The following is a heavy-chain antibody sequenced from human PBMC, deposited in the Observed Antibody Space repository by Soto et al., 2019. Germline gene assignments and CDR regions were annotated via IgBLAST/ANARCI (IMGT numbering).Heavy chain of an antibody. Sequence: GGSLRLSCSASGFTFSSYAMHWVRQAPGKGLEYVSAISSNGGSTFHADSVKGRFTISRDNSKNTVYLQMSSLRAEDTAVYYCVKVGVGCSGGSCSSGLSAMDVWGRGTTVTVS. CDR3: VKVGVGCSGGSCSSGLSAMDV. CDR1: GFTFSSYA. CDR2: ISSNGGST. V-gene: IGHV3-64D*06. D-gene: IGHD2-15*01. J-gene: IGHJ6*02.